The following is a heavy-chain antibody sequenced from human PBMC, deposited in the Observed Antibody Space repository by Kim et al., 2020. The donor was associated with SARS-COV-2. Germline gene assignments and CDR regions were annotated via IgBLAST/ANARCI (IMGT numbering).Heavy chain of an antibody. CDR1: GYTFTSYY. V-gene: IGHV1-46*01. Sequence: ASVKVSCKASGYTFTSYYMHWVRQAPGQGLEWMGIINPSGGSTSYAQKFQGRVTMTRDTSTSTAYMELSSLRSEDTAVYYCARDLSRFVDLGCIVAATPLSIGMDGWSQGTTVTVS. CDR2: INPSGGST. D-gene: IGHD1-26*01. CDR3: ARDLSRFVDLGCIVAATPLSIGMDG. J-gene: IGHJ6*02.